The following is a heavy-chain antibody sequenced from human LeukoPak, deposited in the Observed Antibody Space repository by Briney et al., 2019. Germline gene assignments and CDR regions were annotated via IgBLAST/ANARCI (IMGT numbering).Heavy chain of an antibody. J-gene: IGHJ3*02. CDR1: GFTVSSNY. D-gene: IGHD1-26*01. Sequence: GGSLRLSCAASGFTVSSNYMSWVRQAPGKGLEWVSVIYSGGSTYYADSVKGRFTISRDNSKNTLYLQMNSLRAEDTAVYYCAREWELNAFDIWGQGTMVTVSS. CDR3: AREWELNAFDI. CDR2: IYSGGST. V-gene: IGHV3-53*01.